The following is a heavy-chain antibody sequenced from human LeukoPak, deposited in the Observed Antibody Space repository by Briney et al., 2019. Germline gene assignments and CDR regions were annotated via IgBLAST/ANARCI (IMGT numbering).Heavy chain of an antibody. CDR3: VKLLTYYDVLTTYNFEDFF. D-gene: IGHD3-9*01. V-gene: IGHV1-69*13. CDR1: GGTDSNYA. J-gene: IGHJ4*02. CDR2: NIPIFGTS. Sequence: SVKVSCKASGGTDSNYAISWVRQAPGQGLEWMGGNIPIFGTSNYAQKFQGRVTITADESTNTAYMELSSLRSEDTALYYCVKLLTYYDVLTTYNFEDFFWGQGTLVTVSS.